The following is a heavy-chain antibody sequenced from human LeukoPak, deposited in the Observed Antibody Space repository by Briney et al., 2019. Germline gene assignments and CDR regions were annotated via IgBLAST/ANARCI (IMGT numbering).Heavy chain of an antibody. CDR2: IYYSGST. CDR3: ARGTRYCSSTSCYRPLDY. V-gene: IGHV4-61*01. Sequence: SETLSLTCTVSGGSVSSGSYYWSWIRQPPGKGLEWIGYIYYSGSTNYNPSLKSRVTISVDTSKSQFSLKLSSVTAADTAVYYCARGTRYCSSTSCYRPLDYWGQGTLVTVSS. J-gene: IGHJ4*02. CDR1: GGSVSSGSYY. D-gene: IGHD2-2*01.